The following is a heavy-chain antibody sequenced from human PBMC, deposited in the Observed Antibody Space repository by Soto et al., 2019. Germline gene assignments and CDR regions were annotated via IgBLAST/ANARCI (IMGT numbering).Heavy chain of an antibody. J-gene: IGHJ4*02. V-gene: IGHV4-34*01. CDR1: GGSFSGYY. CDR2: INHSGST. Sequence: XGTLSLTCAVYGGSFSGYYWSWIRQPPGKGLEWIGEINHSGSTNYNPSLKSRVTISVDTSKNQFSLKLSSVTAADTAVYYCARGGYSYYFDYWGQGTLVTVSS. D-gene: IGHD5-18*01. CDR3: ARGGYSYYFDY.